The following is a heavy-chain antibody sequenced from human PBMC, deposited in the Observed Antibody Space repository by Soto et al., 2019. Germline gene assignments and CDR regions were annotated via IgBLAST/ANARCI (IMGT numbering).Heavy chain of an antibody. V-gene: IGHV4-34*01. D-gene: IGHD3-10*01. CDR3: ARGPYYYGSGSYYNAKYYYYYYMDV. Sequence: SETLSLTCAFYGGSFSGYYWSLIRQPPGKGLEWIGEINHSGSTNYNPSLKSRVTISVDTSKNQFSLKLSSVTAADTAVYYCARGPYYYGSGSYYNAKYYYYYYMDVWGKGTTVTVSS. J-gene: IGHJ6*03. CDR2: INHSGST. CDR1: GGSFSGYY.